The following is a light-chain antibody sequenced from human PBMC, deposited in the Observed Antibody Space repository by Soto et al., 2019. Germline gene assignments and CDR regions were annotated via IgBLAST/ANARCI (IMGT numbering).Light chain of an antibody. CDR3: QTWGTGIVV. J-gene: IGLJ2*01. CDR1: SGHSSYA. CDR2: FNSDGSH. Sequence: HLVLTQSPSASASLGASVKLTCTLSSGHSSYAIAWLQQQPEKGPRYLMKFNSDGSHSKGDGIPDRFSGSSSGAERYLTISSLQSEDEADYYCQTWGTGIVVFGGGTKLTVL. V-gene: IGLV4-69*01.